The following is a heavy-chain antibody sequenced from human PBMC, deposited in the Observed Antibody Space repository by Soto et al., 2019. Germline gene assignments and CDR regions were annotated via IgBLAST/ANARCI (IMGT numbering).Heavy chain of an antibody. CDR1: GFTFSSYA. D-gene: IGHD3-3*01. CDR3: ARLAGFWSGSPGGHFDY. Sequence: AGGSLRLSCAASGFTFSSYAMHWVRQAPGKGLEWVAVISYDGSNKYYADSVKGRFTISRDNSKNTLYLQMNSLRAEDTAVYYCARLAGFWSGSPGGHFDYWGQGTLVTVSS. V-gene: IGHV3-30-3*01. CDR2: ISYDGSNK. J-gene: IGHJ4*02.